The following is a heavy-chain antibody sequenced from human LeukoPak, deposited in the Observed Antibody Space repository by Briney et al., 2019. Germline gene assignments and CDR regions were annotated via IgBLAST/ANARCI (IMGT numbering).Heavy chain of an antibody. CDR3: AREGAIVGNAFDL. Sequence: GGTLRLSCAASGFTFSNYAMHWVRQAPGKGLEWVAMISYDESNQYYVDSVKGRFTISRDNSKKSLYLQMNGLRPDDTALYYCAREGAIVGNAFDLWGLGTMVIVSS. V-gene: IGHV3-30-3*01. J-gene: IGHJ3*01. D-gene: IGHD3-16*02. CDR1: GFTFSNYA. CDR2: ISYDESNQ.